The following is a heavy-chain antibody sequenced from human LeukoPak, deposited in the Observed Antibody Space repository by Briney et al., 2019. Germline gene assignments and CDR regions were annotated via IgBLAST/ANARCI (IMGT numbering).Heavy chain of an antibody. V-gene: IGHV3-11*04. CDR3: ARVDFDWLFDY. J-gene: IGHJ4*02. Sequence: GGSLRLSCAASGFTFSDYYMSWIRQAPGKGLEWVSYISSSGRTVYYADSVKGRFTISRDNAKNSLYLQMNSLRAEDTAVYYCARVDFDWLFDYWGQGTLVTVSS. CDR1: GFTFSDYY. D-gene: IGHD3-9*01. CDR2: ISSSGRTV.